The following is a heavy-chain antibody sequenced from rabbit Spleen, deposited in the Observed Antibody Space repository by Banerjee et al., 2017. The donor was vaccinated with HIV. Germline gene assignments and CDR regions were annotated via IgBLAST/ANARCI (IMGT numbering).Heavy chain of an antibody. CDR1: GFDFSRYG. Sequence: QEQLVEYGGDLVKPGGSLKLSCKASGFDFSRYGVSWVRQAPGKGLEWIGYIDPVFGTTYYASWVNGRFTISRHNAQNTLYLQLNSLTAADTATYFCVRDTWNFNLWGPGTLVTVS. CDR2: IDPVFGTT. V-gene: IGHV1S47*01. CDR3: VRDTWNFNL. J-gene: IGHJ4*01. D-gene: IGHD3-1*01.